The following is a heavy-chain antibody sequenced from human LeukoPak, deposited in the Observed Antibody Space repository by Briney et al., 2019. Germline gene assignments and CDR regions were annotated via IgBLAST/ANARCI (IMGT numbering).Heavy chain of an antibody. V-gene: IGHV3-74*01. CDR3: AKNYYGSGNYYNAGAFDI. CDR1: GFTFSSYW. CDR2: INTDGSST. Sequence: GGSLRLSCAASGFTFSSYWMHWVRQAPGKGLVWVSRINTDGSSTSYADSVKGRFTISRDNAKNTLYLQMNSLRAEDTAVYYCAKNYYGSGNYYNAGAFDIWGQGTMVTASS. D-gene: IGHD3-10*01. J-gene: IGHJ3*02.